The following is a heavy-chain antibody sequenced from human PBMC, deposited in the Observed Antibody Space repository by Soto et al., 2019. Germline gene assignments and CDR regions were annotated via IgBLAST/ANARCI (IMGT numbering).Heavy chain of an antibody. D-gene: IGHD2-15*01. CDR3: ARGPGGPDGPGVY. CDR1: GYTFTSYA. Sequence: QVQLVQSGAEVKKPGASVKVSCKASGYTFTSYAMNWVRQALGQRLEWMGWINAGNGNTKYSQKFQGRVTITRDTSASTAYTELNSLRSEVTAVYYCARGPGGPDGPGVYWGQGTLVSVSS. V-gene: IGHV1-3*01. CDR2: INAGNGNT. J-gene: IGHJ4*02.